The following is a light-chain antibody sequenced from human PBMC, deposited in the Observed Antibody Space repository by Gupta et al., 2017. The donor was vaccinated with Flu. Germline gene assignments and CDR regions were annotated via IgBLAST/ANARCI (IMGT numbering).Light chain of an antibody. CDR2: SSS. J-gene: IGLJ1*01. CDR3: QPYDISRRVKDV. CDR1: TSNIGAGFD. Sequence: QSLLTQPPSVSGAPGQTVTISCTGSTSNIGAGFDVQWYQQLPGEAPKHLIYSSSHRPPGVPDRISCAKKGPSSALIVTALQEEDEADEYCQPYDISRRVKDVFGAGTKVTVL. V-gene: IGLV1-40*01.